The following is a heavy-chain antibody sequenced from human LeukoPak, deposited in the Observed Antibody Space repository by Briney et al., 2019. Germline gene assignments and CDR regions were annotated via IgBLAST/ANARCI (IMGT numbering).Heavy chain of an antibody. Sequence: GGSLRLSCAASGFTFSSYAMSWVRQAPGQGLEGVYAISGSGGSTYYAYSVKCRFTISRDNSKNTLYLQMNSLRAEDTAVYYCAKVPDYDFWSGYHFDYWGQGTLVTVSS. CDR2: ISGSGGST. V-gene: IGHV3-23*01. J-gene: IGHJ4*02. CDR3: AKVPDYDFWSGYHFDY. CDR1: GFTFSSYA. D-gene: IGHD3-3*01.